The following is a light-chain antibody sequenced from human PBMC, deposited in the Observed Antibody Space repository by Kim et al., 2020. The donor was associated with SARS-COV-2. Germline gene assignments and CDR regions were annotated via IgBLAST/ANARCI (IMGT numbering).Light chain of an antibody. V-gene: IGLV2-14*03. J-gene: IGLJ3*02. CDR1: SSDVGAYTY. CDR3: ASYTTRSTWL. CDR2: DVT. Sequence: GQSITFSCTGTSSDVGAYTYVSWYQQHPNNAPKLMIYDVTKRPSGVSNRFSGSKSGNTASLTISGLQAEDEADYYCASYTTRSTWLFGGGTQLTVL.